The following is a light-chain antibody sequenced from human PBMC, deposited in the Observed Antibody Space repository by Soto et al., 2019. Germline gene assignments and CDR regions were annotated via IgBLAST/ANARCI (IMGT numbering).Light chain of an antibody. Sequence: AIQRTQSPSSLSASEGDRVTITCRASQGIRSALGWYQQKPGKVPKLLIYAASTLQSGVPSRFSGSGSGTDFTLTISRLEPEDFAVYYCQQYGSSSITFGQGTRLEIK. CDR1: QGIRSA. CDR2: AAS. CDR3: QQYGSSSIT. V-gene: IGKV1-13*02. J-gene: IGKJ5*01.